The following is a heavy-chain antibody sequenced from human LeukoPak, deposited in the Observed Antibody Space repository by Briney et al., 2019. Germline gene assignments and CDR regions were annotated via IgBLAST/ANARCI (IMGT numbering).Heavy chain of an antibody. CDR1: GFTISTYG. Sequence: GGSLRLSCAASGFTISTYGMHWVRQAPGKGLEWVAFIRYDGSNKYYADSVKGRFTISRDNSKNTLYLQMNSLRAEDTAVYYCAKDLLEQQLADFDYWGQGTLVTVSS. V-gene: IGHV3-30*02. CDR3: AKDLLEQQLADFDY. J-gene: IGHJ4*02. CDR2: IRYDGSNK. D-gene: IGHD6-13*01.